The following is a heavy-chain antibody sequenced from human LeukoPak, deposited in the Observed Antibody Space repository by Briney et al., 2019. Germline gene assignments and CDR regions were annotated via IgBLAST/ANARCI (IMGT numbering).Heavy chain of an antibody. CDR1: GFTFSSYW. J-gene: IGHJ6*04. D-gene: IGHD4-23*01. Sequence: GGSLRLSCAASGFTFSSYWMSWVRQAPGKGLEWVANIKQDGSEKYYVDSVKGRFTISRDNAKNSLYLQMNSLRAEDTAVYYCARAGHGGPWPYGMDVWGKGTTVTVSS. CDR3: ARAGHGGPWPYGMDV. CDR2: IKQDGSEK. V-gene: IGHV3-7*03.